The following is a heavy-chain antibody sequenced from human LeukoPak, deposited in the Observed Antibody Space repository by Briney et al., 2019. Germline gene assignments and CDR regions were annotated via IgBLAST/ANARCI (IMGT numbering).Heavy chain of an antibody. CDR3: ARSRWSYGSGAGFDL. V-gene: IGHV4-59*01. CDR1: SGSISSYY. J-gene: IGHJ4*02. CDR2: IYYSERT. Sequence: SETLSLNCTGYSGSISSYYWSWIRQPPGKGLEWIAYIYYSERTNYNPSLKSRVTISVDSSKNQFSLKLSSVNAADTAVYYCARSRWSYGSGAGFDLWGGGTVVSVFS. D-gene: IGHD3-10*01.